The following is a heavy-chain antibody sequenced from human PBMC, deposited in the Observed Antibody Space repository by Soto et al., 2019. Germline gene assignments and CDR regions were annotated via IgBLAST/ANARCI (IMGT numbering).Heavy chain of an antibody. CDR2: IYYSGST. D-gene: IGHD5-18*01. J-gene: IGHJ4*02. Sequence: QLQLQESGPGLVKPSETLSLTCTVSGGSISSSSYYWGWIRQPPRKASGGIGRIYYSGSTYYNPSPNSRVTISVDTSKNQFSLKLSSVTAADTAVYYCARLLRRGYSYGIDYWGQGTLVTVSS. CDR3: ARLLRRGYSYGIDY. V-gene: IGHV4-39*01. CDR1: GGSISSSSYY.